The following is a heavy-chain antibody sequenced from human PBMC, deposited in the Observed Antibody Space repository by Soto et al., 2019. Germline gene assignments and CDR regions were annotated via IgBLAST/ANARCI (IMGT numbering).Heavy chain of an antibody. V-gene: IGHV1-69*01. D-gene: IGHD5-18*01. J-gene: IGHJ4*02. CDR1: GGTFSSYA. Sequence: QVQLVQSGAEVKKPGSSVKVSCKASGGTFSSYAISWVRQAPGQGLEWMGGIIPVFGISNSAQKFQGRVTITADEATTTAYMELSSLRSDATPVYYCASQHLAGYVFDFWGQGTLVTVSS. CDR2: IIPVFGIS. CDR3: ASQHLAGYVFDF.